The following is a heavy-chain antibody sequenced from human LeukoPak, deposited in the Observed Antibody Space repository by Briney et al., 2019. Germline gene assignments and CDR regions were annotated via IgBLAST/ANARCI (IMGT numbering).Heavy chain of an antibody. CDR3: ARYSEVYYYVDV. J-gene: IGHJ6*03. CDR1: GFTFDTYN. Sequence: GGSLRLSCAASGFTFDTYNFNWVRQAPGKGLEWVATIRSYSSYIHYGDSVKGRFTISRDDAERSVYLQMDNVRVEDTAVYFCARYSEVYYYVDVWGTGTTVNVSS. CDR2: IRSYSSYI. D-gene: IGHD2-21*01. V-gene: IGHV3-21*01.